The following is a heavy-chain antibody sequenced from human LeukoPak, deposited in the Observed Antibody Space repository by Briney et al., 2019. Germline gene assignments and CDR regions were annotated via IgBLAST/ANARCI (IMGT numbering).Heavy chain of an antibody. CDR3: ASGYCSSTSCLRAGYYYYYYYMDV. CDR1: GGSISSYY. CDR2: IYTSGST. Sequence: SETLSLTCTVSGGSISSYYWSWIRQPAGKGLEWIGRIYTSGSTNYNPSLKSRVTISVDKSKNQFSLKLSSVTAADTAVYYCASGYCSSTSCLRAGYYYYYYYMDVWGKGTTVTVSS. J-gene: IGHJ6*03. V-gene: IGHV4-4*07. D-gene: IGHD2-2*01.